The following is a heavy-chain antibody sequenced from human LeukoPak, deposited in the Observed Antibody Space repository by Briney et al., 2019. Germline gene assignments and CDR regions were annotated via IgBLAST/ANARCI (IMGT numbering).Heavy chain of an antibody. CDR2: INSDGSST. CDR3: ARDYSSSWYYFDY. Sequence: GGSLRLSCAASGFTFSSYWMHWVRQAPGKGLVRVSRINSDGSSTSYADSVKGRFTISRDNAKNTLYLQMNSLRAEDTAVYYCARDYSSSWYYFDYWGQGTLVTVSS. CDR1: GFTFSSYW. D-gene: IGHD6-13*01. J-gene: IGHJ4*02. V-gene: IGHV3-74*01.